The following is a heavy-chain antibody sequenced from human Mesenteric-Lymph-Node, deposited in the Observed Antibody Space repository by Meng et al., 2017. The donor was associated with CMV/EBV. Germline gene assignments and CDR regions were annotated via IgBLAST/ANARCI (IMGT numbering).Heavy chain of an antibody. Sequence: FSGYGRSFSGVYWSWIRQPPGKGLEWLGRINHNGSTNYIPSLKSRVTISVDTSKKQFSLKLSSVTAADTALYYCARGIGGWFDPWGQGTLVTVSS. CDR1: GRSFSGVY. V-gene: IGHV4-34*01. CDR3: ARGIGGWFDP. CDR2: INHNGST. D-gene: IGHD3-16*01. J-gene: IGHJ5*02.